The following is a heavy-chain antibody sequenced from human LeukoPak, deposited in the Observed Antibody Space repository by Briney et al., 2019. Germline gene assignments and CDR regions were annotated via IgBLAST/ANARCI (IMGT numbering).Heavy chain of an antibody. Sequence: ASVKVSCKASGGTFSSYAISWVRQAPGQGLEWMGGIIPIFGTANYAQKFQGRVTITADKSTSTAYMELSSLRSEDTAVYYCARGLHGSGSYGNWGQGTLVTVSS. V-gene: IGHV1-69*06. J-gene: IGHJ4*02. CDR1: GGTFSSYA. D-gene: IGHD3-10*01. CDR2: IIPIFGTA. CDR3: ARGLHGSGSYGN.